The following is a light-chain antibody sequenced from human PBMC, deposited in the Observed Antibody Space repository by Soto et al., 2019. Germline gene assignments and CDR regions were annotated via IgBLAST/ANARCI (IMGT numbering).Light chain of an antibody. CDR1: SSDVGGYNY. V-gene: IGLV2-8*01. J-gene: IGLJ1*01. CDR2: EVS. Sequence: QSVLTQPPSASGSPGQSVTISCTGTSSDVGGYNYVSWSQHHPGKGPKLMIYEVSKRPSGVPDRFSGSKSGNTASLTVSGLQAEDEADYYCSSYGGSNNHVFGTGTKLTVL. CDR3: SSYGGSNNHV.